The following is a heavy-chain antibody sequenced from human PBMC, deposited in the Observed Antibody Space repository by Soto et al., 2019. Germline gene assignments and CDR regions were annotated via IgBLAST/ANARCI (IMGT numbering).Heavy chain of an antibody. V-gene: IGHV1-18*01. D-gene: IGHD6-13*01. J-gene: IGHJ5*02. CDR3: ARRAAAGPLNP. Sequence: ASVKVSCKASGYTFSSIGISWVRQAPGQGLEWMGWISPYKGNTHYAQGLQGRVTMTTDTSTSTAYMELRSLRAEDTAVYYCARRAAAGPLNPWGQGTLVTVSS. CDR2: ISPYKGNT. CDR1: GYTFSSIG.